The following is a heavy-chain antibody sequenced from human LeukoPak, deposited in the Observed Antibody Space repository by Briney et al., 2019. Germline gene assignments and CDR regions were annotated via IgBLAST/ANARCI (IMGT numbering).Heavy chain of an antibody. CDR3: AKDGGDRSCSSTSCYNGYYYYYYMDV. Sequence: GRSLRLSCAASGFTFSSYGMHWVRQAPGKGLEWVAVIWYDGSNKYYADSVKGRFTISRDNSKNTLYLQMNSLRAEDTAVYYCAKDGGDRSCSSTSCYNGYYYYYYMDVWGKGTTVTVSS. J-gene: IGHJ6*03. CDR1: GFTFSSYG. D-gene: IGHD2-2*02. CDR2: IWYDGSNK. V-gene: IGHV3-33*06.